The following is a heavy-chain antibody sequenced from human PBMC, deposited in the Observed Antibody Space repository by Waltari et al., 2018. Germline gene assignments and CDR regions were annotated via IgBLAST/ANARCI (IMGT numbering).Heavy chain of an antibody. Sequence: EVQLVESGGGLIQPGGSLRLSCAASGFTVSSNYMSWVRQAPGKGLEWVSVIYSGGSTYYADSVKGLFTISRDNSKNTLYLQMNRLRAEDTAVYYCARPFLYDSSDEAFDIWGQGTMVTVSS. J-gene: IGHJ3*02. V-gene: IGHV3-53*01. D-gene: IGHD3-22*01. CDR3: ARPFLYDSSDEAFDI. CDR2: IYSGGST. CDR1: GFTVSSNY.